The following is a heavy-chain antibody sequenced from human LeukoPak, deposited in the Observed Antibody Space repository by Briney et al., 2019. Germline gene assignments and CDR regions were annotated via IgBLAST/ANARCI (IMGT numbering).Heavy chain of an antibody. CDR2: IYRGDST. D-gene: IGHD3-10*01. CDR3: ARGGVNTMLRGVIRYYYMDV. CDR1: GFTVSSNY. J-gene: IGHJ6*03. V-gene: IGHV3-53*01. Sequence: GGSLRLSCAASGFTVSSNYMSWVRLAPGKGLEWVSVIYRGDSTYYADSVKGRFTISRDNSKNTLYLQMNSLRAEDTAVYYCARGGVNTMLRGVIRYYYMDVWGKGTTVTISS.